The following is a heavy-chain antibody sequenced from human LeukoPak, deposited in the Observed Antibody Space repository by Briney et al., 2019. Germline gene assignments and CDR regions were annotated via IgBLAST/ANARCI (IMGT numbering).Heavy chain of an antibody. CDR2: IYTSGST. V-gene: IGHV4-61*02. CDR3: ARVNHYDILTGPNWYFDL. J-gene: IGHJ2*01. CDR1: GGSISSSDYY. Sequence: SETLSLTCTVSGGSISSSDYYWSWIRQPAGKGLEWIGRIYTSGSTNYNPSLKSRVTISVDTSKNQFSLKLSSVTAADTAVYYCARVNHYDILTGPNWYFDLWGRGTLVTVSS. D-gene: IGHD3-9*01.